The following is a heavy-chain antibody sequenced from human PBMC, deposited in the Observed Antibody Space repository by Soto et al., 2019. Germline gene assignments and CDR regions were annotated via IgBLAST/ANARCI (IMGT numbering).Heavy chain of an antibody. CDR2: IIPIFGTA. J-gene: IGHJ5*02. CDR3: ARSAEKLLMVYATPKYNWFDP. Sequence: VKVSCTASGGTFSSYAISWVRQAPGQGLEWMGGIIPIFGTANYAQKFQGRVTITADESTSTAYMELSSLRSEDTAVYYCARSAEKLLMVYATPKYNWFDPWGQGTLVTVSS. V-gene: IGHV1-69*01. D-gene: IGHD2-8*01. CDR1: GGTFSSYA.